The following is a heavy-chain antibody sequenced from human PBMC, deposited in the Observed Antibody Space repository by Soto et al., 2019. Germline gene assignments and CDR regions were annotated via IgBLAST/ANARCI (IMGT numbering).Heavy chain of an antibody. CDR3: AKDWDAFDI. Sequence: QVQLVESGGGVVQPGRSLRLSCAASGFTFSSYGTHWVRQAPGKGLEWVAVISYDGSNKYYADSVKGRFTISRDNSKNTLYLQMNSLRAEDTAVYYCAKDWDAFDIWGQGTMVTVSS. J-gene: IGHJ3*02. V-gene: IGHV3-30*18. CDR1: GFTFSSYG. CDR2: ISYDGSNK.